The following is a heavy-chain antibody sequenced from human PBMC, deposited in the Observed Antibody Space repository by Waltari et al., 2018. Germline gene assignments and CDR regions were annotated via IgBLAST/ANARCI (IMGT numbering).Heavy chain of an antibody. D-gene: IGHD1-7*01. Sequence: EVQLVESGGGLVQPGGSLRLSCAASGFTFSSYWMHCVRQAQGKGLVWVARSNNDGGSGSYAASVKGRFTISRDNAKSTLYLQMNSLRAEDTAVYYCASGNSHAFDIWGQGTMVTVSS. J-gene: IGHJ3*02. CDR3: ASGNSHAFDI. V-gene: IGHV3-74*01. CDR2: SNNDGGSG. CDR1: GFTFSSYW.